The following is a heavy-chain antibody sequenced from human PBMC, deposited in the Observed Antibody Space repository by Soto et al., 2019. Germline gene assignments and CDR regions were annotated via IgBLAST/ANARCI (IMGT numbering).Heavy chain of an antibody. J-gene: IGHJ6*02. D-gene: IGHD2-2*01. V-gene: IGHV4-39*07. CDR1: GGSISSSSYY. Sequence: LSLTCTVSGGSISSSSYYWGWIRQPPGKGLEWIGSIFYSGSTYYNPSLKSRVTISVDTSKNQFSLKLTSVTAEDTAVYYCARYQLKGMDVSGQGTTVTVSS. CDR3: ARYQLKGMDV. CDR2: IFYSGST.